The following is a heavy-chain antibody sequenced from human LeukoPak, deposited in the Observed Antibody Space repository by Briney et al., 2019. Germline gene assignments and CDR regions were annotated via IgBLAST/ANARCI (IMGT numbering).Heavy chain of an antibody. J-gene: IGHJ4*02. CDR2: INSDGSST. V-gene: IGHV3-74*01. D-gene: IGHD5-12*01. Sequence: GGSLRLSCAASGFTFSSYWMHWVRQAPGKGLMWVSRINSDGSSTSYADSVKGRFTISRDNAKNTLYLQMNSLRAEDTAVYYCARGLVATTPFDYWGQGTLVTVSS. CDR1: GFTFSSYW. CDR3: ARGLVATTPFDY.